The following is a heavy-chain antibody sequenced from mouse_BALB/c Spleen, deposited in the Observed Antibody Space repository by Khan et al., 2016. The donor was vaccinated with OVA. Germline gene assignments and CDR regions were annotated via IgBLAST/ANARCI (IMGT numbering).Heavy chain of an antibody. CDR3: ARTYGSDLDY. CDR2: INPHIGET. J-gene: IGHJ2*01. D-gene: IGHD1-1*01. CDR1: GYSFTGYF. Sequence: VQLKESGPELVKPGASVKISCKASGYSFTGYFMNWVMQSHGKSLEWIGRINPHIGETLYNQKFKGKATLTVDESSSTAHMELRSLASEDSAVYYCARTYGSDLDYWGQGTTLTVSS. V-gene: IGHV1-20*02.